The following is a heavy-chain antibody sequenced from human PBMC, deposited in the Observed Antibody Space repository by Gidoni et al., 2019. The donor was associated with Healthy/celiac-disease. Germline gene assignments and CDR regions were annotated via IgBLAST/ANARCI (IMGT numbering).Heavy chain of an antibody. D-gene: IGHD3-3*01. CDR3: AHVAPFGVVIIYFDY. Sequence: QITWKESGPTLVKPTQILTLTCTCAGFSRSTSGVGVGWIRPPPGKALVWLALIYWDDDKRYSPSLKSRLTITKDTSKNQVVLTMANMDPVDTATYYCAHVAPFGVVIIYFDYWGQGTLVTVSS. V-gene: IGHV2-5*02. J-gene: IGHJ4*02. CDR1: GFSRSTSGVG. CDR2: IYWDDDK.